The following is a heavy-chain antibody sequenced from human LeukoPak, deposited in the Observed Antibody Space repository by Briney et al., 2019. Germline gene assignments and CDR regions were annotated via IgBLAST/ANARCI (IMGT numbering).Heavy chain of an antibody. D-gene: IGHD3-22*01. CDR1: GFTFSSYA. J-gene: IGHJ4*02. V-gene: IGHV3-23*01. CDR3: AKKSSGYYPFDY. Sequence: PGRSLRLSCAASGFTFSSYAMTWVRQAPGKGLEWVSAISASGGSTYYADSVKGRFTISRDNSKNTLYLQMSSLRAEDTAVYYCAKKSSGYYPFDYWGQGTLVTVSS. CDR2: ISASGGST.